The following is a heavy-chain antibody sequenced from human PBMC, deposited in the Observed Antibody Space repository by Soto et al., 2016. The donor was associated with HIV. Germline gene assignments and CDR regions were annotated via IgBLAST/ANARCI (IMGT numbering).Heavy chain of an antibody. CDR3: AREGDFLYYFDY. V-gene: IGHV4-34*01. CDR2: INHSGST. CDR1: GGSFSGHY. D-gene: IGHD3-16*01. J-gene: IGHJ4*02. Sequence: QVQLQQWGAGLLKPSETLSLTCAVYGGSFSGHYWSWIRQSPGKGLQWIGEINHSGSTKYNPSLKSRVTISVDTSKNQFSLKLTSVTAADTAVYYCAREGDFLYYFDYWAGNPGHRLL.